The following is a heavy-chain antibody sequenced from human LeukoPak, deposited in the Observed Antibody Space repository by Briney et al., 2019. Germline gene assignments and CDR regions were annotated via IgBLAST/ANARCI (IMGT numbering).Heavy chain of an antibody. Sequence: GASVKVSCKASGYTFTSYYMHWVRQAPGQGLEWMGIINPSGGSTSYAQKFQGRVTMTRDTSTSTVYMELRSLRSDDTAVYYCARVVPGFWSGYSYYYYGMDVWGQGTTVTVSS. CDR2: INPSGGST. CDR3: ARVVPGFWSGYSYYYYGMDV. CDR1: GYTFTSYY. J-gene: IGHJ6*02. D-gene: IGHD3-3*01. V-gene: IGHV1-46*01.